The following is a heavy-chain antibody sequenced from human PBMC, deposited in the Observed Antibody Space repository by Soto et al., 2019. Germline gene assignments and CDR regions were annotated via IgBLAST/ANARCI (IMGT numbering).Heavy chain of an antibody. CDR2: IWYDGSLQ. D-gene: IGHD5-18*01. CDR1: GFSFENYG. CDR3: ANLWGDGYNLGQDYNGMDV. J-gene: IGHJ6*02. V-gene: IGHV3-33*06. Sequence: QVQMVESGGGVVQPGRSLRLACAASGFSFENYGMHWVRQAPGRGLEWVAIIWYDGSLQYYAAAVKGRFTISRDNSKNKLYLEMNRLRAEDTAVYYCANLWGDGYNLGQDYNGMDVWGQGTTVIVSS.